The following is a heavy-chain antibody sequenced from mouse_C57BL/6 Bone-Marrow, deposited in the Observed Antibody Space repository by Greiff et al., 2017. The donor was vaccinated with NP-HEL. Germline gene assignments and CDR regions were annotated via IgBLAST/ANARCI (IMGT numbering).Heavy chain of an antibody. CDR1: GYTFTSYW. V-gene: IGHV1-64*01. D-gene: IGHD1-1*01. Sequence: QVQLQQSGAELVKPGASVKLSCKSSGYTFTSYWMHWVKQRPGQGLEWIGMIHPNSGSTNYNEKFKSKATLTVDKSSSTAYMQLSSLTSEDSAVYYGASSRGYYYGRSHFDYWGQGTTLTVSS. CDR2: IHPNSGST. CDR3: ASSRGYYYGRSHFDY. J-gene: IGHJ2*01.